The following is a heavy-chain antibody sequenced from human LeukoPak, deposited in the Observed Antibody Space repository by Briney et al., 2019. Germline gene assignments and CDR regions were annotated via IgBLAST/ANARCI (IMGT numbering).Heavy chain of an antibody. D-gene: IGHD1-14*01. CDR1: GGSFSGYY. J-gene: IGHJ4*02. Sequence: PSETLSLTCAVYGGSFSGYYWSWIRQPPGKGLEGIGEINHSGSTNYNPSLKSRVTISVDTSKNQFSLKLSSVTAADTAVYYCARKARYRTYYFDYWGQGTLVPVSS. V-gene: IGHV4-34*01. CDR2: INHSGST. CDR3: ARKARYRTYYFDY.